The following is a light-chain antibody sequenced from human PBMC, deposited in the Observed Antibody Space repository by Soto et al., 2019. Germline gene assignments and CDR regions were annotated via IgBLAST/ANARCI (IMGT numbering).Light chain of an antibody. V-gene: IGKV3-20*01. CDR3: QQYGSSPMYT. CDR2: GAS. Sequence: EIVLTQSPGTLSLSPGERATLSCRASQSVSSSYLARYQQKPGQAPRLLIYGASSRAAGIPDRFSGSGSGTDFTLTISTPEPEDFAVYYCQQYGSSPMYTFGQGTKLEIK. CDR1: QSVSSSY. J-gene: IGKJ2*01.